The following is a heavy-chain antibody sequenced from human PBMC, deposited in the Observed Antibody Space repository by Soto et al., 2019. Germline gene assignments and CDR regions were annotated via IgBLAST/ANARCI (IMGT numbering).Heavy chain of an antibody. CDR1: GYTFTSYD. Sequence: ASVKVSCKASGYTFTSYDINWVRQATGQGLEWMGWMNPNSGNTGYAQKFQGRVTMTRNTSISTAYMELSSLRSEDTAVYYCARRIAAAGMVFDYWGQGTLVTVSS. J-gene: IGHJ4*02. V-gene: IGHV1-8*01. D-gene: IGHD6-13*01. CDR3: ARRIAAAGMVFDY. CDR2: MNPNSGNT.